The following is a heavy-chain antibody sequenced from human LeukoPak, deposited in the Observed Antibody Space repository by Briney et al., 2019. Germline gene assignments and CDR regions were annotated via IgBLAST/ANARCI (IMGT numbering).Heavy chain of an antibody. V-gene: IGHV3-30*18. CDR2: ISYDGSNK. Sequence: GGSLRLSCAASGFTFSSYGMHWVRQAPGKGLKWVAVISYDGSNKYYADSVKGRFTISRDNSKNTLYLQMNSLRAEDTAVYYCAKTRYSSGWYPTSGPDYWGQGTLVTVSS. CDR1: GFTFSSYG. CDR3: AKTRYSSGWYPTSGPDY. D-gene: IGHD6-19*01. J-gene: IGHJ4*02.